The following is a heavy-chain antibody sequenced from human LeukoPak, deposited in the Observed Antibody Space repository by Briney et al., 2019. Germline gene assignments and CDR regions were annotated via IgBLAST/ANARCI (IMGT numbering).Heavy chain of an antibody. D-gene: IGHD3-22*01. V-gene: IGHV4-39*07. CDR2: IYYSGST. J-gene: IGHJ3*02. CDR1: GGSISSSSYY. Sequence: PSETLSLTCTVSGGSISSSSYYWGWIRQPPGKGLEWIGSIYYSGSTYYNPSLKSRVTISVDTSKNQFSLKLSSVTAADTAVYYCARPAHYDSSGYLWEGAFDIWGQGTMVTVSS. CDR3: ARPAHYDSSGYLWEGAFDI.